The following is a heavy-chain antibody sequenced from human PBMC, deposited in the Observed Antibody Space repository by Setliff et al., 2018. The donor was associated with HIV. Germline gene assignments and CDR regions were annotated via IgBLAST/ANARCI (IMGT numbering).Heavy chain of an antibody. CDR1: GASIRNYY. V-gene: IGHV4-4*08. D-gene: IGHD3-22*01. CDR3: ARAPTDHYDPTRLGDGLDI. J-gene: IGHJ3*02. Sequence: SETLSLTCTVSGASIRNYYWSWIRQAPGRGLEWLGFFYTGTTYYNPSLKSRVTISVDTSKKQISLKVKSVTAADTAVYYCARAPTDHYDPTRLGDGLDIWGQGTMVT. CDR2: FYTGTT.